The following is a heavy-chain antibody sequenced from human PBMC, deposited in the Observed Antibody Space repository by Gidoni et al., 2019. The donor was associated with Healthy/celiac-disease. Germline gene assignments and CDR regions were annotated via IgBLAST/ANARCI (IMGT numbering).Heavy chain of an antibody. CDR3: ARETVLLPVLDY. J-gene: IGHJ4*02. CDR2: IRSSSSYI. Sequence: EVQLVESGGGLVKPGGSLRLSCSASGFTFSSYSMNWVRQAPGKGLEWVSSIRSSSSYIYYADSVKGRFTISRDNAKNSLYLQMNSLRAEDTAVYYCARETVLLPVLDYWGQGTLVTVSS. V-gene: IGHV3-21*01. D-gene: IGHD1-26*01. CDR1: GFTFSSYS.